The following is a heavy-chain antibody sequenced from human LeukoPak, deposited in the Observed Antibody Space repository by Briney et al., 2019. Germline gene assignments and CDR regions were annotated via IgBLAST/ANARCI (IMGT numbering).Heavy chain of an antibody. CDR1: GGSISSYY. V-gene: IGHV4-59*01. J-gene: IGHJ1*01. CDR3: AKEIYGDSTGGRFQH. Sequence: SETLSLTCTVSGGSISSYYWCWIRQPPGKGLEWIGYIYYSGSTNYNPSLKSRVTISVDTSKNQFSLKLSSVTAADTAVYYCAKEIYGDSTGGRFQHWGQGTLVTASS. CDR2: IYYSGST. D-gene: IGHD4-17*01.